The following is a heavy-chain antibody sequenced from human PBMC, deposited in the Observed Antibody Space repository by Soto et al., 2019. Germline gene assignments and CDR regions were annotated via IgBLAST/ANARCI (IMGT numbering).Heavy chain of an antibody. Sequence: EVQLVESGGGLVQPGGSMRLSCAASGFTVSSNYMSWVRQAPGKGLEWVSVIYSGGSTYYADSVKGRFTISRHNSKNTLYLQMNSLRAEDTVVYYCARVLAVAAFDYWGQGTLVTVSS. D-gene: IGHD6-19*01. CDR2: IYSGGST. CDR1: GFTVSSNY. CDR3: ARVLAVAAFDY. J-gene: IGHJ4*02. V-gene: IGHV3-53*04.